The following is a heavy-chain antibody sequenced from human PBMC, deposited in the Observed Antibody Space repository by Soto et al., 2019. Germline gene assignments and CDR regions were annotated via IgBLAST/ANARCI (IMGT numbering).Heavy chain of an antibody. CDR2: ITSSGGST. CDR3: ARYDSTTVVHLDY. CDR1: GFTFSSYA. V-gene: IGHV3-23*01. J-gene: IGHJ4*02. D-gene: IGHD4-17*01. Sequence: GGSLRLSCAASGFTFSSYAMAWVRQAPGQGLEWVSTITSSGGSTYYADSVKGRFTISRDNAKNSLYLQMNSLRAEDTAVYYCARYDSTTVVHLDYWGQGTLVTAPQ.